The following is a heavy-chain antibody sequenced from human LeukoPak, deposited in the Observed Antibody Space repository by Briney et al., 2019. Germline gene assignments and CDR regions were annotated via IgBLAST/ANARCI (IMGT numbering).Heavy chain of an antibody. V-gene: IGHV3-53*04. CDR2: IFGGGST. CDR1: GLTVSSNH. D-gene: IGHD3-10*01. J-gene: IGHJ4*02. CDR3: ARIRLWFIDS. Sequence: GGSLRLSCAASGLTVSSNHMSWVRQAPGKGLECVSVIFGGGSTYYADSVKGRFTISRHNSKNTMYLQMNSLSAEDTAVYYCARIRLWFIDSWGQGTLVTVAS.